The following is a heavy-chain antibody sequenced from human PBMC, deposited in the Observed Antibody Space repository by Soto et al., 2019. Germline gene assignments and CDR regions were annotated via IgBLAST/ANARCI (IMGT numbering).Heavy chain of an antibody. CDR2: VYYSGNT. Sequence: SETLSLTCTVSGGSISPYYWSWIRQPPGKGLEWIGYVYYSGNTNYNPSLESRVTVSVDTSRNRFSLNLTSATAADTAVYYCARKGAAASYAHYYMDVWGRGTAVTVSS. V-gene: IGHV4-59*01. D-gene: IGHD6-13*01. CDR3: ARKGAAASYAHYYMDV. J-gene: IGHJ6*03. CDR1: GGSISPYY.